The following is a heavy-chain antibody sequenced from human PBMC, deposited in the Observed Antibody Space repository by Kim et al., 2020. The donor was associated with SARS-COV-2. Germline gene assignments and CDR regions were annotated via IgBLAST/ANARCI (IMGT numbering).Heavy chain of an antibody. V-gene: IGHV4-38-2*02. CDR3: ARDRYGGSSRYFDY. J-gene: IGHJ4*02. CDR2: IHESGSS. CDR1: GYSIISGYY. Sequence: SETLSLTCVVSGYSIISGYYWGWVRQPPGKGLEWIGSIHESGSSSYNPSLKGRVTISADTSKNQFSLTLNSVTAADTAVYYCARDRYGGSSRYFDYWGQG. D-gene: IGHD2-15*01.